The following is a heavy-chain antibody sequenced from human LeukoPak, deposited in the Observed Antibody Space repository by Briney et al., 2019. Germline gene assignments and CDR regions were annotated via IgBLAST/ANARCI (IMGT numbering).Heavy chain of an antibody. CDR1: GGYFSGYY. J-gene: IGHJ4*02. V-gene: IGHV4-34*01. CDR2: INHSGST. Sequence: SETLSLTCAVYGGYFSGYYWSWIRQPPGKGLESIGEINHSGSTNYNPSLKSRVTISVDTSKNQFSLQLSSMTAADTALYYCARGWQGYYDSSGYYLLDYWGQGTLVTVSS. D-gene: IGHD3-22*01. CDR3: ARGWQGYYDSSGYYLLDY.